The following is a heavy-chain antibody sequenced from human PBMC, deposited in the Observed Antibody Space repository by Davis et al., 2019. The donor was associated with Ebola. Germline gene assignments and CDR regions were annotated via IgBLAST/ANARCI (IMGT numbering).Heavy chain of an antibody. CDR1: GFRVSGPY. CDR3: ARASPNICSSTSCYGSGFDY. D-gene: IGHD2-2*01. J-gene: IGHJ4*02. Sequence: GESLKISCAASGFRVSGPYMSWVCQAPGKGLEWVSVIYTGGRTSYTDSVKGRFTISRDNSKNTIYLQMNSLRAGDTAVYYCARASPNICSSTSCYGSGFDYWGQGTLVTVSS. CDR2: IYTGGRT. V-gene: IGHV3-66*01.